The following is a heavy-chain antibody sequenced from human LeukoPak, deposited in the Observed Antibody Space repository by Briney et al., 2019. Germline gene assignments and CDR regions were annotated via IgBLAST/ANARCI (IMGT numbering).Heavy chain of an antibody. J-gene: IGHJ4*02. Sequence: GGSLRLSCAASGFTFSSHWMTWVRQAPGKGLEWVANIKQDGSDKYYMDSVKGRFTICRDNAKNSLYLQMNSLRAEDTAVYSCARDHVPRYYYDSSGYLAFWGQGTLVTVSS. D-gene: IGHD3-22*01. CDR1: GFTFSSHW. CDR3: ARDHVPRYYYDSSGYLAF. V-gene: IGHV3-7*03. CDR2: IKQDGSDK.